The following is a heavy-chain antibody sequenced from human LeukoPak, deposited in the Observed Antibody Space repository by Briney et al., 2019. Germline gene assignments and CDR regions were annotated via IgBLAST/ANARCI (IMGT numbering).Heavy chain of an antibody. Sequence: GGSLRLSCEASGFAFSSYQMNWVRQAPGKGLEWVSVISGSGENTYYADSVKGRFTISRDNFKNTLYLQMNSLRAEDTAVYYCANGAAAGTPTIGDYWGQGTLVTVSS. CDR1: GFAFSSYQ. CDR3: ANGAAAGTPTIGDY. D-gene: IGHD6-13*01. V-gene: IGHV3-23*01. CDR2: ISGSGENT. J-gene: IGHJ4*02.